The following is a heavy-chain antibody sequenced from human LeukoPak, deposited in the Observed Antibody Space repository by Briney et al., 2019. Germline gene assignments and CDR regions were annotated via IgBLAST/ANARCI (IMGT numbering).Heavy chain of an antibody. J-gene: IGHJ4*02. D-gene: IGHD5-12*01. CDR3: TSLGGYPDY. CDR1: GFTFSGSA. CDR2: IRSKANSYAT. V-gene: IGHV3-73*01. Sequence: GGSLRLSWAASGFTFSGSAMHWVRQASGKGLEWVGRIRSKANSYATAYAASVKGRFTISRDDSKNTAYLQMNSLKTEDTAVYYCTSLGGYPDYWGQGTLVTVSS.